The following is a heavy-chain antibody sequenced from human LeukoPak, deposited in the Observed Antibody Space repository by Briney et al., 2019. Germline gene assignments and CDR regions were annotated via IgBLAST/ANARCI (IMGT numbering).Heavy chain of an antibody. Sequence: ASQTLSLTCTVSGGSVSSGTFSWTWIRQHPGKDLEWIGYIYSSGSNFYNPSLKGRVTVSVDTSKNQFSLKLSSVTAADTAVYYCARDSLTYYFAYWGKGTLVTVSS. CDR1: GGSVSSGTFS. CDR2: IYSSGSN. J-gene: IGHJ4*02. V-gene: IGHV4-31*03. CDR3: ARDSLTYYFAY.